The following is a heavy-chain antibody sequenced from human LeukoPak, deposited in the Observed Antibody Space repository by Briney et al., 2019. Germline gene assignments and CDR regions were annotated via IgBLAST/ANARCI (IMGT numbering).Heavy chain of an antibody. CDR2: ISAYNGNT. CDR1: GYTFTSYG. CDR3: ARDLPRITIFGVVIYYFDY. Sequence: ASVKVSCKASGYTFTSYGISWVRQAPGQGLEWMGWISAYNGNTNYAQKLQGRVTMTTDTFTSTAYMELRSLRSDDTAVYYCARDLPRITIFGVVIYYFDYWGQGTLVTVSS. V-gene: IGHV1-18*01. D-gene: IGHD3-3*01. J-gene: IGHJ4*02.